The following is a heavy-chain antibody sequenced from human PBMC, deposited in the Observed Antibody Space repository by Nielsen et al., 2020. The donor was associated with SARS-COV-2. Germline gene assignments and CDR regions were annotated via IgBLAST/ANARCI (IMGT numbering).Heavy chain of an antibody. CDR2: IYHSGST. V-gene: IGHV4-4*02. J-gene: IGHJ4*02. CDR1: GGSISSSNW. CDR3: ARVSGDGGGDY. D-gene: IGHD3-16*01. Sequence: SETLSLTCAVSGGSISSSNWWSWVRQPPGKGLEWIGEIYHSGSTNYNPSLKNRVTISVDKSKNQFSLKLSSVTAADTAVYYCARVSGDGGGDYWGQGTPVTVSS.